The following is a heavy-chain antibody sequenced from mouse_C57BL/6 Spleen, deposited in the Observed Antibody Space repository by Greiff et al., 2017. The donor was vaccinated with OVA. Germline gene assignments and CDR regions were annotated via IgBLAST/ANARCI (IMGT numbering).Heavy chain of an antibody. CDR3: GVDGYYY. CDR1: GYTFTSYW. Sequence: VKLQESGAELVMPGASVKLSCKASGYTFTSYWMHWVKQRPGQGLEWIGEIDPSDSYTNYNQKLKGKSTLTVDKSSSTAYMQLSSLTSEDSAVYYCGVDGYYYWGQGTTLTVSS. J-gene: IGHJ2*01. CDR2: IDPSDSYT. V-gene: IGHV1-69*01. D-gene: IGHD2-3*01.